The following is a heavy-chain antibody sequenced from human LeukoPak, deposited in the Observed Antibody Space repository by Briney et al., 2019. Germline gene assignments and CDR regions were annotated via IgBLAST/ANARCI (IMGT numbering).Heavy chain of an antibody. D-gene: IGHD3-10*01. CDR2: INPNSGGT. CDR1: GYAFTGYY. V-gene: IGHV1-2*02. Sequence: ASVKVSCKASGYAFTGYYMHWVRQAPGQGLEWMGWINPNSGGTNYAQKFQGRVTMTRDTSISTAYMELSRLRSDDTAVYYCARGLWFGDNGDYWGQGTLVTVSS. J-gene: IGHJ4*02. CDR3: ARGLWFGDNGDY.